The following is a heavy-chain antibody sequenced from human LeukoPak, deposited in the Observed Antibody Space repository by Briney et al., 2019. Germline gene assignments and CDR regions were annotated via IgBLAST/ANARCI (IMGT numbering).Heavy chain of an antibody. V-gene: IGHV3-49*03. D-gene: IGHD3-9*01. CDR3: TRGEDYDILTGYSPPDY. CDR2: IRSKAYGGTT. J-gene: IGHJ4*02. Sequence: LRLSCTASGFTFGDYAMSWFRQAPGKGLEWVGFIRSKAYGGTTEYAASVKGRFTISRDDSKSIAYLQMNSLKTEDTAVYYCTRGEDYDILTGYSPPDYWGQGTLVTVSS. CDR1: GFTFGDYA.